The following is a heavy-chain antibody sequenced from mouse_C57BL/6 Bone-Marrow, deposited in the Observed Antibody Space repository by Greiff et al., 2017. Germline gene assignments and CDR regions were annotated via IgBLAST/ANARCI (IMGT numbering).Heavy chain of an antibody. Sequence: QVQLQQSGPGLVQPSQSLSITCTVSGFSLTSYGVHWVRQSPGKGLEWLGVLWSGGSTDYNAAFISRLSISKDNSKSQVFFKMNSLPADDTAIYYCARNSPFYYDYDGMDYWGQGTSVTVSS. J-gene: IGHJ4*01. V-gene: IGHV2-2*01. CDR3: ARNSPFYYDYDGMDY. CDR2: LWSGGST. CDR1: GFSLTSYG. D-gene: IGHD2-1*01.